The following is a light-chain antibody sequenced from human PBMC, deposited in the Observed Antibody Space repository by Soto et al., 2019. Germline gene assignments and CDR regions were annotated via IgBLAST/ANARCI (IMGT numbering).Light chain of an antibody. Sequence: EVVLTQSPGTLSLSPGERATVSCRASQTISRNYLAWYQQKPGQAPRLLIYDASSRATGIPDRFSGSGSGTDFTLTINRLEPEDFAVYYCQQYGNSPLTFGGGTKVDIK. CDR3: QQYGNSPLT. J-gene: IGKJ4*01. V-gene: IGKV3-20*01. CDR2: DAS. CDR1: QTISRNY.